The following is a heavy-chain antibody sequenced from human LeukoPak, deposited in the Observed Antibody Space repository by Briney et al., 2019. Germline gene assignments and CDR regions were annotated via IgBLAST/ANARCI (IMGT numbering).Heavy chain of an antibody. J-gene: IGHJ4*02. CDR3: ARAYYYDSSGYRN. D-gene: IGHD3-22*01. CDR2: IYHSGST. V-gene: IGHV4-30-2*01. Sequence: PSETLSLTCAVSGGSISSGGYSWSWIRQPPGKGLEWIGYIYHSGSTYYNPSLRSRVTISVDRSKNQFSLKLSSVTAADTAVYYCARAYYYDSSGYRNWGQGTLVTVSS. CDR1: GGSISSGGYS.